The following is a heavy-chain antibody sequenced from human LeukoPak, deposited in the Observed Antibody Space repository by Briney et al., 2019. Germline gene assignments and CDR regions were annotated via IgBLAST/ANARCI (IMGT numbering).Heavy chain of an antibody. D-gene: IGHD3-10*01. J-gene: IGHJ5*02. CDR1: GFTLSNYY. V-gene: IGHV3-7*03. Sequence: GGSLRLSCAASGFTLSNYYMSWVRQAPGEGLEWVANIRQDGRDKYYVDSVKGRFTISRDNAKNSLYLQMTTLRGEDTAVYYCARQIPGSGQGFDPWGQGTLVTVSS. CDR3: ARQIPGSGQGFDP. CDR2: IRQDGRDK.